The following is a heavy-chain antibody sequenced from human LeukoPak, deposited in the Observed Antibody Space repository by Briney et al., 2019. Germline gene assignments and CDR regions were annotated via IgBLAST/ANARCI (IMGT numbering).Heavy chain of an antibody. CDR3: ARLRLRGPFNWGSFDY. J-gene: IGHJ4*02. V-gene: IGHV4-39*01. D-gene: IGHD7-27*01. CDR2: IYYSGST. Sequence: SETLSLTCTVSGGSISSSSYYWGWIRQPPGKGLEWIGSIYYSGSTYYNPSLKSRVTISVDTSKNQFSLKLGSVTAADTAVYYCARLRLRGPFNWGSFDYWGQGTLVTVSS. CDR1: GGSISSSSYY.